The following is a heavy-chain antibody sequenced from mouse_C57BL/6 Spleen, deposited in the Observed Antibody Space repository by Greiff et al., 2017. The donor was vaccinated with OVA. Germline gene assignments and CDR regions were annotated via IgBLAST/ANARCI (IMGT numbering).Heavy chain of an antibody. CDR1: GFSFNTYA. Sequence: EVKLLESGGGLVQPKGSLKLSCAASGFSFNTYAMNWVRQAPGKGLEWVARIRSKSNNYATYYADSVKDRFTISRDNSESMLYLQMNNLKTEDTAMYYCGRGDPAWFAYWGQGTLVTVSA. CDR3: GRGDPAWFAY. V-gene: IGHV10-1*01. J-gene: IGHJ3*01. CDR2: IRSKSNNYAT.